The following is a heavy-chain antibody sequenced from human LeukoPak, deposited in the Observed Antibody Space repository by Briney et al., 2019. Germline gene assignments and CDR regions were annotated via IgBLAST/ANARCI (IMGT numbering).Heavy chain of an antibody. CDR3: ARAYYDISTGYLDY. CDR1: GESVSSKSAA. D-gene: IGHD3-9*01. V-gene: IGHV6-1*01. CDR2: TYYRSKWYN. J-gene: IGHJ4*02. Sequence: SQTLSLTCAISGESVSSKSAAWNWIRQSPSRGLEWLGRTYYRSKWYNDYAVSVKSRISVNPDTTKNQFSLQLSSVTPEDTAVYYCARAYYDISTGYLDYWGQGTLVTVSP.